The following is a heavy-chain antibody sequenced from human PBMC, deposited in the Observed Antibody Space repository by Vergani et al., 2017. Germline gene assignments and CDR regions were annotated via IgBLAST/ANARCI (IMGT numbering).Heavy chain of an antibody. Sequence: VQLVQSGAEVRKPGASVTVSCTASGYIFKNYYIHWLRQAPGQAFEWMGILNPTTGHTTSAQKFMGRVDMTRDPSADTSTRTVQMTLSSLRSEDTAIYYCARTIGYCAGATCRAYYFDHWGQGTRVTVSS. CDR1: GYIFKNYY. V-gene: IGHV1-46*02. J-gene: IGHJ5*02. CDR3: ARTIGYCAGATCRAYYFDH. CDR2: LNPTTGHT. D-gene: IGHD2-8*02.